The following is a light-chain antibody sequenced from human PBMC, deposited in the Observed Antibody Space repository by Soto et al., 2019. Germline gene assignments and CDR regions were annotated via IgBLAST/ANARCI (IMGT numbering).Light chain of an antibody. V-gene: IGLV2-14*01. CDR3: SSYTSSSTLEV. J-gene: IGLJ1*01. Sequence: QSALTQPASVSGSPGQSITISCTGTSSDVGGYNYVSWYQQHPGKAPKLMIYDVSNRPSGVSNRFSGPKSGNTASLTISGLQVEDEADYYCSSYTSSSTLEVFGTGTKLTVL. CDR1: SSDVGGYNY. CDR2: DVS.